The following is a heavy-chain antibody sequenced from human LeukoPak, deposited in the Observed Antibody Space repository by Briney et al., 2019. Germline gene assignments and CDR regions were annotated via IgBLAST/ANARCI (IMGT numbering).Heavy chain of an antibody. CDR3: AREDYYDSSGYYHAAFDI. CDR1: GFTFSSYW. V-gene: IGHV3-7*01. J-gene: IGHJ3*02. Sequence: GGSLRLSCAASGFTFSSYWISWVRQAPGKGLEWVANIKQDGSEKYYVDSVKGRFTISRDNGKNSLYLQMNSLRAEDTAVYYCAREDYYDSSGYYHAAFDIWGQGTMVTVSS. CDR2: IKQDGSEK. D-gene: IGHD3-22*01.